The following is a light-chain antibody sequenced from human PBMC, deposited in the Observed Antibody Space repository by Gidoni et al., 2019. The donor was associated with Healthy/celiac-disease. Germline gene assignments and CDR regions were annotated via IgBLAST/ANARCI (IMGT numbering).Light chain of an antibody. Sequence: DIQMTQSPSTLSASVGDRVTITCRASQSSSSWLAWYQQKPGKAPKLLIYKASSLESGVPSRFRGSGSGTEFTLTISSLQPDDFATYYCQQYNSYSYTFGQGTKLEIK. J-gene: IGKJ2*01. CDR3: QQYNSYSYT. CDR1: QSSSSW. CDR2: KAS. V-gene: IGKV1-5*03.